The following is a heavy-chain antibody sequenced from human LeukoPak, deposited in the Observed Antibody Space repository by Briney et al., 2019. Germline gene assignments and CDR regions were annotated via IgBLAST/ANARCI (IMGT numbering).Heavy chain of an antibody. Sequence: PGGSLRLSCEASGFTFRSHALNWVRQAAGKGLEWVSVISGSGGSTYYADSVKGRFTISRDNSKNTLYVQMNSLRAEDTAVYYCAMNAVQWLVPFDHWGQGTLVTVSS. CDR3: AMNAVQWLVPFDH. D-gene: IGHD6-19*01. CDR1: GFTFRSHA. V-gene: IGHV3-23*01. J-gene: IGHJ4*02. CDR2: ISGSGGST.